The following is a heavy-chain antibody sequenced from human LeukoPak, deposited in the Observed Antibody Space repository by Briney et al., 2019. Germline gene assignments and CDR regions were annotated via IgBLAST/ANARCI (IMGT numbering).Heavy chain of an antibody. D-gene: IGHD3-22*01. V-gene: IGHV1-69*04. CDR2: IIPILGIA. Sequence: GASVKVSCKASGGTFSSYAISWVRQAPGQGLEWMGRIIPILGIANYAQKFQGRVTITADKSTSTAYMELSSLRSEDTAVYYCARGGLLDSSGYYNDDYWGQGTLVTVSS. J-gene: IGHJ4*02. CDR3: ARGGLLDSSGYYNDDY. CDR1: GGTFSSYA.